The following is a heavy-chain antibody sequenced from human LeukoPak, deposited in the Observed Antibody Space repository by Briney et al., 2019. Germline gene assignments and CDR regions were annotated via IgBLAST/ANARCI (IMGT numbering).Heavy chain of an antibody. CDR3: ARGPSGYDYDY. V-gene: IGHV4-34*01. J-gene: IGHJ4*02. Sequence: SETLSLTCAVYGGSFSGYYWSWIRQPPGKGPGWIGEINHSGSTNYNPSLKSRVTISVDTSKNQFSLKLSSVTAADTAVYYCARGPSGYDYDYRGQGTLVTVSS. CDR1: GGSFSGYY. CDR2: INHSGST. D-gene: IGHD5-12*01.